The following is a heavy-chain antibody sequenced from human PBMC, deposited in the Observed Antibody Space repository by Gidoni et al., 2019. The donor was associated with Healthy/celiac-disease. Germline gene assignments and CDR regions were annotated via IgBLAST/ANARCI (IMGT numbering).Heavy chain of an antibody. CDR3: ARVVGYGAPFDP. CDR1: GGTFSSYT. D-gene: IGHD2-15*01. CDR2: IIPILGIA. Sequence: QVQLVQSGAEVKKPGSSVKVSCKASGGTFSSYTISWVRQAPGQGLEWMGRIIPILGIANYAQKFQGRVTITADKSTSTAYMELSSLRSEDTAVYYCARVVGYGAPFDPWGQGTLVTVSS. V-gene: IGHV1-69*02. J-gene: IGHJ5*02.